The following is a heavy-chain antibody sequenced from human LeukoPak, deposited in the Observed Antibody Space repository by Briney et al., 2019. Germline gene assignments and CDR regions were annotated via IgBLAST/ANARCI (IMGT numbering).Heavy chain of an antibody. V-gene: IGHV4-59*01. J-gene: IGHJ5*02. CDR3: ARGGPGWFDP. Sequence: PSETLSLTCTVSGGSISSYYWSWIRQPPGKGLEWIGYIYYSGSTNYNPSLQSRVTISVDTSKNQFSLKLSSVTAADTAVYYCARGGPGWFDPWGQGTLVTVSS. CDR2: IYYSGST. D-gene: IGHD3-16*01. CDR1: GGSISSYY.